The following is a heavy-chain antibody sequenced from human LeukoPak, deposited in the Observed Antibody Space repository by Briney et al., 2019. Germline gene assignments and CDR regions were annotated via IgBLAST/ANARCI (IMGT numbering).Heavy chain of an antibody. Sequence: SETLSLTCAVYGGSFSGYYWIWIRQSPGKGLEWIAEIHYSGSASYNPSLKSRVTISGDPSKNQVSLRVTSVTAADTAEYYCARGILSGYYFDSWGQGSLVTVSS. V-gene: IGHV4-34*01. CDR3: ARGILSGYYFDS. J-gene: IGHJ4*02. CDR1: GGSFSGYY. D-gene: IGHD2-15*01. CDR2: IHYSGSA.